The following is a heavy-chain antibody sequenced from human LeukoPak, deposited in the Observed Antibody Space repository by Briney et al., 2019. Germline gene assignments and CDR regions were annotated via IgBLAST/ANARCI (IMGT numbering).Heavy chain of an antibody. CDR3: ARLAALRGFYYYMDV. CDR1: GYSISSGYY. J-gene: IGHJ6*03. CDR2: IYRDGNT. D-gene: IGHD6-13*01. V-gene: IGHV4-38-2*02. Sequence: PSETLSLTCTVSGYSISSGYYWGWIRQPPGKGPEWVANIYRDGNTYYSPSLKNRVTISVDTSKNQFYLRLSSVTAADTAVYFCARLAALRGFYYYMDVWGKGTTVTVSS.